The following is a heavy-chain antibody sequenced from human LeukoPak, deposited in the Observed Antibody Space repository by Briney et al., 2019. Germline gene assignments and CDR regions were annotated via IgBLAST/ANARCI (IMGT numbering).Heavy chain of an antibody. V-gene: IGHV3-30*03. CDR2: IATDGRDK. CDR1: GFTFSSYP. D-gene: IGHD6-13*01. CDR3: ARDSNIAAAAYYFDY. J-gene: IGHJ4*02. Sequence: GGSLRLSCEASGFTFSSYPMHWVRQAPGKGPEWVAVIATDGRDKKYADSVKGRFTISRDNSKNTVYLQMNSLRVEDTAVFYCARDSNIAAAAYYFDYWGQGTLVTVSS.